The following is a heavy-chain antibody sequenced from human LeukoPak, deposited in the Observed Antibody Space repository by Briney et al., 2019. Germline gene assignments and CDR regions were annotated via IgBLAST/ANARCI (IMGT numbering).Heavy chain of an antibody. V-gene: IGHV4-39*01. CDR3: ARHPRVSVSRYFDWLFGTIDY. D-gene: IGHD3-9*01. CDR1: GGSISSSSYY. Sequence: SETLSLTCTVSGGSISSSSYYWGWIRQPPGKGLEWIGSIYYSGSTYYNPSLKSRVTISVDTSKNQFSLKLSSVTAADTAVYYCARHPRVSVSRYFDWLFGTIDYWGQGTLVTVSS. CDR2: IYYSGST. J-gene: IGHJ4*02.